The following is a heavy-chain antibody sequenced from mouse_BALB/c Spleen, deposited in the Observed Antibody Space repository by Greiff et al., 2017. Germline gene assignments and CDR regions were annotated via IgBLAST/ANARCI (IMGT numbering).Heavy chain of an antibody. CDR1: GFTFSSYT. J-gene: IGHJ2*01. D-gene: IGHD2-3*01. CDR3: ARHEDGSYYFDY. V-gene: IGHV5-12-2*01. CDR2: ISNGGGST. Sequence: EVKLVESGGGLVQPGGSLKLSCAASGFTFSSYTMSWVRQTPEKRLEWVSYISNGGGSTYYPDTVKGRFTISRDNAKNTLYLQMSSLKSEDTAMYYCARHEDGSYYFDYWGQGTTLTVSS.